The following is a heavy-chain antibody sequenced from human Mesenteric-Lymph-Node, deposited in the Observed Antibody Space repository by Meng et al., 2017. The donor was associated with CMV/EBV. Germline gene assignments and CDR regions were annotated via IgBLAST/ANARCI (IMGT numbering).Heavy chain of an antibody. CDR1: GFTFSSYA. V-gene: IGHV3-30*04. D-gene: IGHD5-24*01. CDR3: ASEASGEKDSDY. CDR2: ISQDGSNT. J-gene: IGHJ4*02. Sequence: GESLKISCAVSGFTFSSYAMHWVRQAPGKGLEWVAFISQDGSNTYYADSVKGRFTISRDNSKETLYLQMNSLRAEDTAIFYCASEASGEKDSDYWGQGTGVTVSS.